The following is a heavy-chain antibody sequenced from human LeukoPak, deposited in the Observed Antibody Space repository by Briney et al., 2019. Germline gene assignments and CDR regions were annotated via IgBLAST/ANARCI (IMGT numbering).Heavy chain of an antibody. V-gene: IGHV1-2*02. J-gene: IGHJ3*01. D-gene: IGHD5-18*01. CDR2: INPNSGGT. CDR3: ARSKHSYAADALDF. CDR1: GYTFTGYY. Sequence: ASVKVSCKASGYTFTGYYMHWVRQAPGQGLEWMGWINPNSGGTNYAQKFQGRVTMTRDTSISTAYMELSRLRSDDTAVYYCARSKHSYAADALDFWGQGTMVTVSS.